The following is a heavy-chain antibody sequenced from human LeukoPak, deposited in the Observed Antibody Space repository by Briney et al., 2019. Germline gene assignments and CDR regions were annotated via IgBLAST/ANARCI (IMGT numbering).Heavy chain of an antibody. V-gene: IGHV1-18*01. J-gene: IGHJ4*02. CDR2: ISAYNGNT. Sequence: ASVKVSCKASGYTFTSYGISWVRQAPGQGLEWMGWISAYNGNTNYAQKLQGRVTMTTDTSTSTAYMELRSLRSDDTAVYYCARANYGSGSYYIDYWGQGTLVTDSS. D-gene: IGHD3-10*01. CDR1: GYTFTSYG. CDR3: ARANYGSGSYYIDY.